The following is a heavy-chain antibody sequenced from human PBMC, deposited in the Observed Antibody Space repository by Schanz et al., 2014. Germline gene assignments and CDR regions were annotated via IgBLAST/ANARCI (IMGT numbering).Heavy chain of an antibody. Sequence: EVQLAESGGGLIQPWGSLRLSCVVSGFSVSNTYMHWVRQPPGKGLEWVSVINSAGTTYYADSVKGRFTFSRDSSKNTVYLQMDSLRADDTSVYYCARGRGYIIGQWGQGILVTVSS. CDR3: ARGRGYIIGQ. V-gene: IGHV3-53*01. CDR1: GFSVSNTY. CDR2: INSAGTT. D-gene: IGHD3-10*01. J-gene: IGHJ4*02.